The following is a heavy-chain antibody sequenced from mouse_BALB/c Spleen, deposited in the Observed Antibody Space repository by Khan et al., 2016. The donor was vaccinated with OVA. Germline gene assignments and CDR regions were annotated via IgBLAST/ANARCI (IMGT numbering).Heavy chain of an antibody. D-gene: IGHD1-1*01. V-gene: IGHV3-2*02. CDR2: ISYSGRT. CDR3: ARSVTITTVVATDFDY. CDR1: GYSITSDYA. Sequence: EVQLQESGPGLVKPSQSLSLTCTVTGYSITSDYAWNWIRQFPGNKLEWMGYISYSGRTSYNPSLKSRISITRDTSKNQFFLQLNSVTTEATATYYSARSVTITTVVATDFDYWGQGTTLTVSS. J-gene: IGHJ2*01.